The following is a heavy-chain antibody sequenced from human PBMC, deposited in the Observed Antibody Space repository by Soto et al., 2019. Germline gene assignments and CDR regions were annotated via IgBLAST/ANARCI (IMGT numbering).Heavy chain of an antibody. J-gene: IGHJ3*02. V-gene: IGHV3-30*18. CDR2: ISYDGSNK. Sequence: GGSLRLSCAASGFTFSSYGMHWVRQAPGKGLEWVAVISYDGSNKYYADSVKGRFTISRDNSKNTLYLQMNSLRAEDTAVYYCAKEQIFGVVIGPSWAFDIWGQGTMVTVSS. D-gene: IGHD3-3*01. CDR3: AKEQIFGVVIGPSWAFDI. CDR1: GFTFSSYG.